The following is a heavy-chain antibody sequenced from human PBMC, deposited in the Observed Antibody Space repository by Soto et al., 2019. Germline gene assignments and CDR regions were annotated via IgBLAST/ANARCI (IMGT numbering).Heavy chain of an antibody. CDR3: ARDFGYGYYYGMDV. CDR1: GFTFSSYA. CDR2: ISYDGSNK. D-gene: IGHD2-15*01. V-gene: IGHV3-30-3*01. J-gene: IGHJ6*02. Sequence: VGSLRLSCAASGFTFSSYAMHWVRQAPGKGLEWVAVISYDGSNKYYADSVKGRFTISRDNSKNTLYLQMNSLRAEDTAVYYCARDFGYGYYYGMDVWGQGTTVTVSS.